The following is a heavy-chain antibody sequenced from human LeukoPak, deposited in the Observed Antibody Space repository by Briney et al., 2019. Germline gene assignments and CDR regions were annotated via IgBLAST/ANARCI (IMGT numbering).Heavy chain of an antibody. V-gene: IGHV1-2*06. D-gene: IGHD5-24*01. CDR1: AYDFTGYY. J-gene: IGHJ4*02. CDR3: AKDRDGADRIIL. CDR2: LNPNTGHA. Sequence: GASVKVSCKVVAYDFTGYYIHWVRQAPGQGPEWMGRLNPNTGHAVYALKFQGRVTITRDTSSSTAYMEVTRLTSDDTALYYCAKDRDGADRIILWGQGTLVTVSS.